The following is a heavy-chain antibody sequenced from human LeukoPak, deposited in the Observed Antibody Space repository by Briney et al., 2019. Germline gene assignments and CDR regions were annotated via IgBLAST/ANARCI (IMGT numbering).Heavy chain of an antibody. V-gene: IGHV3-23*01. Sequence: GGSLRLSCAASGFTFSSYAMSWVRQAPGKGLEWVSAISGSGGSTYSADSVKGRFTNSRDNSKNTLYLQMNSLRAEDTAVYYCAKEGYCSGGTCYRVFGYWGQGTLVTVSS. D-gene: IGHD2-15*01. CDR1: GFTFSSYA. CDR2: ISGSGGST. CDR3: AKEGYCSGGTCYRVFGY. J-gene: IGHJ4*02.